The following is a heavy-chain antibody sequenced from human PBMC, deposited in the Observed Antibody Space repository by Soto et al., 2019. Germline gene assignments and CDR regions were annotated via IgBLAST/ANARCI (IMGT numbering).Heavy chain of an antibody. V-gene: IGHV5-51*01. Sequence: GGSPKISGQGFGYSFTIYWIRWVPQMPGKGREWMGIIYPGDSDTRYSPSFQGQVTISADKSISTAYLQWSSLKASDTAMYYCARLTYYDFWSGYWSYFDYWGQGTPVTVSS. CDR3: ARLTYYDFWSGYWSYFDY. CDR1: GYSFTIYW. D-gene: IGHD3-3*01. CDR2: IYPGDSDT. J-gene: IGHJ4*02.